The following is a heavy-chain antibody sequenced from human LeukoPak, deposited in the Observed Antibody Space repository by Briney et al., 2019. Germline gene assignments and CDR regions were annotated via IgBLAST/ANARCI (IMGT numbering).Heavy chain of an antibody. CDR3: AKDLHYNDGRWEFDP. D-gene: IGHD5-24*01. CDR2: VVGGGTT. J-gene: IGHJ5*02. Sequence: PGGSPRLSCAASGFTFSTFAMTWVRQAPGKGLDWVSGVVGGGTTYYADSVKGRFTLSKDNSKKTVYLQMNSLRVEDTAIYYCAKDLHYNDGRWEFDPWGQGTLVTVSS. V-gene: IGHV3-23*01. CDR1: GFTFSTFA.